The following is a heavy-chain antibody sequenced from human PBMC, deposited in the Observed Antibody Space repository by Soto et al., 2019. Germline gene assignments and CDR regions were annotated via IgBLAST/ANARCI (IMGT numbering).Heavy chain of an antibody. V-gene: IGHV4-34*01. D-gene: IGHD6-13*01. CDR3: ARQQLWLYYYYYGMDV. Sequence: PSETLSLTCAVYGGSFSGYYWSWIRQPPGKGLEWIGEINHSGSTNYNPSLKSRVTISVDTSMNQFSLKLSSVTAADTAVYYCARQQLWLYYYYYGMDVWGQGTTVTVSS. CDR1: GGSFSGYY. CDR2: INHSGST. J-gene: IGHJ6*02.